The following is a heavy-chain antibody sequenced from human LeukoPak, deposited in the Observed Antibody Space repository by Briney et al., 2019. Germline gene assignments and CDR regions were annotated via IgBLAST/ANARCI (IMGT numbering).Heavy chain of an antibody. CDR2: ISSSSRYI. V-gene: IGHV3-21*01. J-gene: IGHJ4*02. CDR3: ARSAHYYDSSGPEGY. CDR1: GFTSSSYS. D-gene: IGHD3-22*01. Sequence: RPGGSLRLSCAASGFTSSSYSMNWVRQAPRKGLEWVSSISSSSRYIYYADSVKGRFTISRDNAKNSLYLQMNSLRAEDTAVYYCARSAHYYDSSGPEGYWGQGTLVTVSS.